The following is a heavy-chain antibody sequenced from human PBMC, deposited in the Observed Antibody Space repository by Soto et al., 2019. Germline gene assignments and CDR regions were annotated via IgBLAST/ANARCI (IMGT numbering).Heavy chain of an antibody. V-gene: IGHV1-8*01. CDR1: GYTFTSYD. Sequence: GASVKVSCKASGYTFTSYDINWVRQATGQGLEWMGWMNPNSGNTGYAQKFQGRVAMTRNTSISTAYMELSSLRSEDTAVYYCARGHGYDYSNYRPQNWFDPWGQGTLVTVSS. CDR2: MNPNSGNT. CDR3: ARGHGYDYSNYRPQNWFDP. J-gene: IGHJ5*02. D-gene: IGHD4-4*01.